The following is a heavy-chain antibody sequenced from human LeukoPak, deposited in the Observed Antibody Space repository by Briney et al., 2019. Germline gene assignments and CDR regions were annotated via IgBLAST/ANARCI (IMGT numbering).Heavy chain of an antibody. CDR2: IIPIFGTA. CDR1: GGTFSSYA. J-gene: IGHJ4*02. Sequence: RASVKVSCKASGGTFSSYAISWVRQAPGQGLEWMGGIIPIFGTANYAQKFQGRVTITTDESTSTAYMELSSLRSEDTAVYYCARGAPDTIWFGDMSYWGQGTLVTVSS. CDR3: ARGAPDTIWFGDMSY. D-gene: IGHD3-10*01. V-gene: IGHV1-69*05.